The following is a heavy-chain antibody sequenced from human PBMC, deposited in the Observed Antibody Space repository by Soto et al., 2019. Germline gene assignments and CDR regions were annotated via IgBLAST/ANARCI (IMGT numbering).Heavy chain of an antibody. D-gene: IGHD3-22*01. CDR1: GYSFATYG. CDR2: ISAHNGDT. V-gene: IGHV1-18*04. J-gene: IGHJ4*02. CDR3: ATEPIDYNDGSGYYPLGH. Sequence: QVQLVQSGAEVKKPGASVKVYCKASGYSFATYGFSWVRQAPGQGLECVGWISAHNGDTHYSQKFQGRVTLTTDTSTNTGYMELRSLTSDDTAVYFCATEPIDYNDGSGYYPLGHLGQGTLVTFSS.